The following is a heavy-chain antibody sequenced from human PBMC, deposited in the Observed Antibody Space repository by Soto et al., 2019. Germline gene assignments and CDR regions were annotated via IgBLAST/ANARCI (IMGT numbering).Heavy chain of an antibody. D-gene: IGHD5-12*01. V-gene: IGHV4-61*03. CDR2: LYYSGNT. J-gene: IGHJ4*02. Sequence: SETLSLTCTVSGGSVSSGDYYWTWFRQPPGKALEWIGYLYYSGNTNYNPSLKSRVTISVDTSKNHFSLRLRSVTAADTAVYYCANGYHLDYWGQGALVTVSS. CDR3: ANGYHLDY. CDR1: GGSVSSGDYY.